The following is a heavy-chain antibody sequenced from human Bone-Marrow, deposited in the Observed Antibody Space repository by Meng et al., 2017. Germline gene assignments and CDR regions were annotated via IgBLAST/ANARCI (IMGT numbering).Heavy chain of an antibody. J-gene: IGHJ4*02. Sequence: QQWGAGLLKPSETLTLTCTVYGESFKNGYYWTWIRQAPGKGLEWIGEINHSGGTDYNPSLKSRVTISQDTSKNQFSLKLNSVTAADTAVYFCARGQLILRTWGQGTLVTVFS. CDR2: INHSGGT. CDR1: GESFKNGYY. CDR3: ARGQLILRT. D-gene: IGHD1-1*01. V-gene: IGHV4-34*01.